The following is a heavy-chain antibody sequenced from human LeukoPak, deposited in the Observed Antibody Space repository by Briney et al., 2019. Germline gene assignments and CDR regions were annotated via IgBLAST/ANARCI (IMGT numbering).Heavy chain of an antibody. CDR2: IWYDGSNK. Sequence: GGSLRLSCAASGFTFSSYGMPWVRQAPGKGLEWVAVIWYDGSNKYYADSVKGRFTISRDNSKNTLYLQMNSLRAEDTAVYYRARDFQPRQNRYYDILTGRLPDAFDIWGQGTMVTVSS. V-gene: IGHV3-33*01. D-gene: IGHD3-9*01. CDR1: GFTFSSYG. J-gene: IGHJ3*02. CDR3: ARDFQPRQNRYYDILTGRLPDAFDI.